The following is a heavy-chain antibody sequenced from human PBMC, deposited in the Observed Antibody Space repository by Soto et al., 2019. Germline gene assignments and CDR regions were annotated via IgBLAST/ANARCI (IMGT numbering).Heavy chain of an antibody. J-gene: IGHJ4*02. Sequence: QVQLVESGGGVVQPGRSLRLSCAASGFTFSSYGMHWVRQAPGKGLEWVAVIWYDGSNKYYADSVKGRFTISRDNSKNTLYLQMNSLRAEDTAVYYCARGGATRQLITYYFDYWGQGTLVTVSS. V-gene: IGHV3-33*01. D-gene: IGHD5-12*01. CDR3: ARGGATRQLITYYFDY. CDR1: GFTFSSYG. CDR2: IWYDGSNK.